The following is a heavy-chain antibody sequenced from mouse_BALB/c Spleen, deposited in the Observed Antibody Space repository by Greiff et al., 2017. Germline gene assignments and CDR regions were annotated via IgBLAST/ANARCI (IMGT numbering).Heavy chain of an antibody. CDR1: GYTFSSYW. CDR2: ILPGSGST. D-gene: IGHD4-1*02. Sequence: VQLQESGAELMKPGASVKISCKATGYTFSSYWIEWVKQRPGHGLEWIGEILPGSGSTNYNEKFKGKATFTADTSSNTAYMQLSSLTSEDSAVYYCARPQLGRFSYFDYWGQGTTLTVSS. V-gene: IGHV1-9*01. CDR3: ARPQLGRFSYFDY. J-gene: IGHJ2*01.